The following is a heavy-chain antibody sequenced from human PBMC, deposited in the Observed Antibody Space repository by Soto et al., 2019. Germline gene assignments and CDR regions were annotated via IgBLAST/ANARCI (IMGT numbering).Heavy chain of an antibody. CDR1: GYKFTTFW. Sequence: PGESLKISCKASGYKFTTFWLNWVRQTPGKGLEWLGRIYPTDSFTNYSPPFEGHVTISVDRSISTAYLQWNSLQASDTAIYYCARPASGGSRDAFDVWGQGTTVTVSS. V-gene: IGHV5-10-1*01. J-gene: IGHJ3*01. D-gene: IGHD2-15*01. CDR3: ARPASGGSRDAFDV. CDR2: IYPTDSFT.